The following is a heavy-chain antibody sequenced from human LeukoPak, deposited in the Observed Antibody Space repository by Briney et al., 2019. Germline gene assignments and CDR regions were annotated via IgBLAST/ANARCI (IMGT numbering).Heavy chain of an antibody. CDR1: GYSFTGYY. CDR2: INPNSGGT. Sequence: ASVKVSCKTSGYSFTGYYIHWVRQAPGQGLEWMGWINPNSGGTKYAQKFQGRVTMTRDTSITSAYMELSRLTSDDTAVCFCARGGDYDILTGDVFGAFDIWGQGTMVTVSS. J-gene: IGHJ3*02. D-gene: IGHD3-9*01. V-gene: IGHV1-2*02. CDR3: ARGGDYDILTGDVFGAFDI.